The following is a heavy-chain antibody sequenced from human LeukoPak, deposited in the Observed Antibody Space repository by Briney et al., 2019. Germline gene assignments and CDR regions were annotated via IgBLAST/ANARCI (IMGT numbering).Heavy chain of an antibody. CDR1: GFTFSNSA. CDR3: AAELHSGTYGRCCSFAF. J-gene: IGHJ4*02. CDR2: IIVGSGRT. V-gene: IGHV1-58*02. Sequence: GASVKVSCKASGFTFSNSAIQWVRQARGQRLEWIGWIIVGSGRTHYAQNLQERLTITRDMPTNTAYMELSSLRSEDTAVYYCAAELHSGTYGRCCSFAFWGQGTPVTVSS. D-gene: IGHD1-26*01.